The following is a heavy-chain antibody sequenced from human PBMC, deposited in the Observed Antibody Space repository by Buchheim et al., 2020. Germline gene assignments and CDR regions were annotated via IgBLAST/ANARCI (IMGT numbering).Heavy chain of an antibody. D-gene: IGHD2-15*01. CDR1: GYTFSSNY. CDR3: ARDLIGYPDH. J-gene: IGHJ4*02. Sequence: QVQLVQSGVEVKKPGASVKVSCKASGYTFSSNYMHWVRQAPGQGLEWMGIINPSSGSTTYAQKFQGRVTMTRNTSTSTVYMYLSSLRSEDTAVYYCARDLIGYPDHWGQGTL. CDR2: INPSSGST. V-gene: IGHV1-46*01.